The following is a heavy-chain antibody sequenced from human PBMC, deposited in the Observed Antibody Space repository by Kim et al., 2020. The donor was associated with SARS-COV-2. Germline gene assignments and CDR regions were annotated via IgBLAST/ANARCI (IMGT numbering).Heavy chain of an antibody. Sequence: GGSLRLSCAASGFTFSSYSMNWVRQAPGKGLEWVSSISSSSSYIYYADSVKGRFTISRDNAKNSLYLQMNSLRAEDTAVYYCARDIAVAGSFDYWGQGTLVTVSS. V-gene: IGHV3-21*01. CDR3: ARDIAVAGSFDY. CDR2: ISSSSSYI. CDR1: GFTFSSYS. J-gene: IGHJ4*02. D-gene: IGHD6-19*01.